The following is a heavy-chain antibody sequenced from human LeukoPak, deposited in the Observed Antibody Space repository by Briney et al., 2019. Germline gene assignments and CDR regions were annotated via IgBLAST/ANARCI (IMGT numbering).Heavy chain of an antibody. CDR2: ITKSGTDI. CDR1: GFIFSDHY. D-gene: IGHD7-27*01. V-gene: IGHV3-11*04. J-gene: IGHJ4*02. Sequence: PGGSLRLSCGASGFIFSDHYMSWFRQAPGRGLEWISYITKSGTDIEYADSVKGRFTISRDNAKNSLFLQMNSLRAEDTAVYFCGRGHWGIDYWGQGTLVTVSS. CDR3: GRGHWGIDY.